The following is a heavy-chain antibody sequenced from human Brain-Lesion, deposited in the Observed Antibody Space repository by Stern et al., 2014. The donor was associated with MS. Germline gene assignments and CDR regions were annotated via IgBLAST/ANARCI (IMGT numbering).Heavy chain of an antibody. CDR3: AREGETSDFFPFDY. CDR2: IYISGST. Sequence: QLQLQESGPGLVKPSQTLSLTCTVSGGSMNSRPYYWNWLRQPAGKALEWIGRIYISGSTNYNPSLESRVTISIDTSKNQPSLKLRSGTAADTAVYYCAREGETSDFFPFDYWGQGAQVIVSS. D-gene: IGHD3/OR15-3a*01. J-gene: IGHJ4*02. CDR1: GGSMNSRPYY. V-gene: IGHV4-61*02.